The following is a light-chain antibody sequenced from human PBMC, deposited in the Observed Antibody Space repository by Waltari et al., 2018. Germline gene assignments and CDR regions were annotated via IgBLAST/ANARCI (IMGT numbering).Light chain of an antibody. CDR1: QSVGRA. CDR3: QHYVRLPAT. CDR2: GAS. V-gene: IGKV3-20*01. J-gene: IGKJ1*01. Sequence: EIVLTPSPGSLSSSPGERVTLSCRASQSVGRALAGYQQKPGQAPRLRIFGASNRATGIPDRFSGSGSETDFSLTISRLEPEDFAVYYCQHYVRLPATFGRGTKVEIK.